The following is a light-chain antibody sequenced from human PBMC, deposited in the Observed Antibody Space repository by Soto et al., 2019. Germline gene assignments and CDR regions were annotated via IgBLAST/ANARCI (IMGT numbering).Light chain of an antibody. V-gene: IGKV1-5*03. CDR1: QTISSW. Sequence: DIRMTPFPSTLSGYVGDRVTITCRARQTISSWFDWYQKNPGKAPKLLIYKASTLKSGVPSRFSGSGSATEFTLIISSLQPKDFTTYDCQHYHSYSEAFGQGTKVDIK. CDR3: QHYHSYSEA. J-gene: IGKJ1*01. CDR2: KAS.